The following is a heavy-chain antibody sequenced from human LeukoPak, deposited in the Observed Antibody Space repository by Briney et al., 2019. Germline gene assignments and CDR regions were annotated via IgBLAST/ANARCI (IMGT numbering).Heavy chain of an antibody. D-gene: IGHD3-10*01. CDR1: GGSFSGYY. Sequence: SENLSLTCAVYGGSFSGYYSNWIRQPPGKGLEWIGEINHSGSTNYNPSLKSRVTISVDTSKNQFSLKLSSVTAADTAVYYCGCGSYYRRRIDYWGQGTLVTVSS. CDR2: INHSGST. V-gene: IGHV4-34*01. CDR3: GCGSYYRRRIDY. J-gene: IGHJ4*02.